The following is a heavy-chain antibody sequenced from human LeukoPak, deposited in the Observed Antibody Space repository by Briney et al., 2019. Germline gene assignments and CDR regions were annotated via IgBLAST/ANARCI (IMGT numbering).Heavy chain of an antibody. CDR2: IIPIFGTA. Sequence: SVKVSCKASGGTFSSYAISWVRQAPGQGLECMGGIIPIFGTANYAQKFQGRVTITADESTSTAYMELSSLRSEDTAVYYCARARFEYCSGGSCYESSGSYYYYYMDVWGKGTTVTISS. V-gene: IGHV1-69*13. CDR1: GGTFSSYA. CDR3: ARARFEYCSGGSCYESSGSYYYYYMDV. J-gene: IGHJ6*03. D-gene: IGHD2-15*01.